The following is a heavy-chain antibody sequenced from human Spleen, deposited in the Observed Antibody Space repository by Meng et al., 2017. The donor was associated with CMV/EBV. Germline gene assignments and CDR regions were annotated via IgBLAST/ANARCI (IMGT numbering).Heavy chain of an antibody. V-gene: IGHV4-61*01. CDR3: AGLIVGNGGRGH. CDR2: TVYGGNT. J-gene: IGHJ4*02. Sequence: SETLSLTCIVSGGSVSSDSYHWNWIRQSPGKGLKWIGQTVYGGNTNYNPSLKSRLTISIDTSKNQFSLNLNSATAADTALYYCAGLIVGNGGRGHWGQGTLVTVSS. D-gene: IGHD2/OR15-2a*01. CDR1: GGSVSSDSYH.